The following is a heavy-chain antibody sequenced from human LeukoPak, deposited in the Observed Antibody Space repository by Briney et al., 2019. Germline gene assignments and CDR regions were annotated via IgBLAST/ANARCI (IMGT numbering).Heavy chain of an antibody. D-gene: IGHD3-22*01. V-gene: IGHV4-61*01. CDR2: IYYSGST. Sequence: PSGTLSLTCTVSGGSISSSSYYWSWIRQPPGKGLEWIGNIYYSGSTNYNPSLKSRVTISVDTSKNQFSLKLSSVTAADTAVYYCTRGSIAYYYMDVWGKGTTVTISS. J-gene: IGHJ6*03. CDR1: GGSISSSSYY. CDR3: TRGSIAYYYMDV.